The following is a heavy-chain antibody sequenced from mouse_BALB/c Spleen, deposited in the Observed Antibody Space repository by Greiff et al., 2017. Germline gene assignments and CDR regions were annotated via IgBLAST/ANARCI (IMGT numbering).Heavy chain of an antibody. Sequence: VQLQQLGAELVRPGASVKLSCKASGYTFTSYWINWVKQRPGQGLEWIGNIYPSDSYTNYNQKFKDKATLTVDKSSSTAYMQLSSPTSEDSAVYYCTRDDGYYFDYWGQGTTLTVSS. CDR3: TRDDGYYFDY. D-gene: IGHD2-3*01. J-gene: IGHJ2*01. CDR1: GYTFTSYW. CDR2: IYPSDSYT. V-gene: IGHV1-69*02.